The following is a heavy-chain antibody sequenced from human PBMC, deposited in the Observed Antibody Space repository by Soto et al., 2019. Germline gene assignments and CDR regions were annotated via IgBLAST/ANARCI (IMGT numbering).Heavy chain of an antibody. Sequence: QVQVVQSGAEVRKPGASVTVSCRSSEDSFNDYYIHWVRQAPGQGFEWMGWINPNGGVTKYAQKFQGWVSMTRDTSIRTVYMQLSRLRSDDTAVYYCARESGGATATLDYYYFYMDVWGTGTTVTVSS. J-gene: IGHJ6*03. CDR3: ARESGGATATLDYYYFYMDV. CDR1: EDSFNDYY. V-gene: IGHV1-2*04. CDR2: INPNGGVT. D-gene: IGHD5-12*01.